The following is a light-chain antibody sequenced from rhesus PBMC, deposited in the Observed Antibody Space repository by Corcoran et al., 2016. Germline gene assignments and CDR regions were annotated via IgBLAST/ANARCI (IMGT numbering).Light chain of an antibody. CDR1: QGISSY. V-gene: IGKV1-25*01. CDR2: KAS. J-gene: IGKJ4*01. Sequence: DIQMTQSPSSLSASVGDTVTITCRASQGISSYLAWYQQKPGKAPKLLIYKASTLQSGVPSRFSGSGAGTDLTLTISRLQPEGFSTCYCQQHNSYPLPFGGGTKVEIK. CDR3: QQHNSYPLP.